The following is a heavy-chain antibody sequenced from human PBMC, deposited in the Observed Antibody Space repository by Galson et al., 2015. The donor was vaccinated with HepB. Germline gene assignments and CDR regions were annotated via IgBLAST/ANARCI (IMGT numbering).Heavy chain of an antibody. CDR2: IYYSGST. J-gene: IGHJ4*02. D-gene: IGHD1-26*01. CDR3: ARAHLVRYSGSYYRYYFDY. CDR1: GGSISSYY. Sequence: TLSLTCTVSGGSISSYYWSWIRQPPGKGLEWIGHIYYSGSTNYNPSLKSRVTISVDTSKNQFSLKLSSVTAADTAVYYCARAHLVRYSGSYYRYYFDYWGQGTLVTVSS. V-gene: IGHV4-59*01.